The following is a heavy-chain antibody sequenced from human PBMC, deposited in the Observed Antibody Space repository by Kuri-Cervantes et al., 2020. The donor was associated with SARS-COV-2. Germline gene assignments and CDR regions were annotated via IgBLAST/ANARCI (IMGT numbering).Heavy chain of an antibody. CDR2: IYYSGST. J-gene: IGHJ6*02. CDR1: GGSISSRSYC. Sequence: SETLSLTCSVSGGSISSRSYCWGWIRQPPGKGLEWIGSIYYSGSTNYNPTLKSRVTISVDTSTNQFFLNLTSVTAADTAVYYCARQGGYYGMDVWGQGTTVTVSS. D-gene: IGHD3-22*01. V-gene: IGHV4-39*01. CDR3: ARQGGYYGMDV.